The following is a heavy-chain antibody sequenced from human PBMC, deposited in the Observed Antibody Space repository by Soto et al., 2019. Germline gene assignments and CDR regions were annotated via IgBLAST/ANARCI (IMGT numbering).Heavy chain of an antibody. CDR3: ARGTLSRRDYYSYYMDV. D-gene: IGHD1-1*01. CDR1: GGSISSSSYY. Sequence: SETLSLTCTVSGGSISSSSYYWGWIRQPPGKGLEWIGKIYYSGSTYYNPSLKSRVTISVDTSKNQFSLKLSSVTAADTAVYYCARGTLSRRDYYSYYMDVWGKGTTVTVS. CDR2: IYYSGST. V-gene: IGHV4-39*01. J-gene: IGHJ6*03.